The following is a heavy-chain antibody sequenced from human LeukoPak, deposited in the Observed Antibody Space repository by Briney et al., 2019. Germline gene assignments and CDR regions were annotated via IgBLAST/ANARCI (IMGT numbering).Heavy chain of an antibody. CDR2: INPNSGGT. V-gene: IGHV1-2*02. CDR1: GYTFTGYY. CDR3: ATARDRNSVYSSLDY. Sequence: ASVKVSCKASGYTFTGYYLHWVRQAPGQGLEWVGWINPNSGGTNYAQKFQGRVTMTRDTSISTAYMELTSLRSDGTAVYYCATARDRNSVYSSLDYWGQGTLVTVSS. D-gene: IGHD5/OR15-5a*01. J-gene: IGHJ4*02.